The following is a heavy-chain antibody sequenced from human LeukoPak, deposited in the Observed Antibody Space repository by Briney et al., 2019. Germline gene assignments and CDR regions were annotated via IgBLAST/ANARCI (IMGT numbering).Heavy chain of an antibody. V-gene: IGHV4-34*01. D-gene: IGHD3-16*01. J-gene: IGHJ4*02. CDR1: GGSFSGYY. CDR2: IYHSGST. Sequence: SETLSLTCAVYGGSFSGYYWSWIRQPPGKGLEWIGEIYHSGSTNYNPSLKSRVTISVDKSKNQFSLKLSSVTAADTAVYYCAIVYARSFDYWGQGTLVTVSS. CDR3: AIVYARSFDY.